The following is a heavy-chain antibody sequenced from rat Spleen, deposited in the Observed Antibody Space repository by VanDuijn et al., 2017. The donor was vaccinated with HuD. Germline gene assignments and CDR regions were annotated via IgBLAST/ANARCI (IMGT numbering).Heavy chain of an antibody. CDR3: ARRGNSVFWNFDF. CDR2: ISIGGYKT. J-gene: IGHJ1*01. V-gene: IGHV5-25*01. D-gene: IGHD4-4*01. CDR1: GFTFSNSY. Sequence: EVQLVESGGGLVQPGRSMKLSCAASGFTFSNSYMAWVRQAPTKGLEWGASISIGGYKTYYRDSVKGRFSISRDDAKSTLYLQMDSLRSEDTATYYCARRGNSVFWNFDFWGPGTMVSVSS.